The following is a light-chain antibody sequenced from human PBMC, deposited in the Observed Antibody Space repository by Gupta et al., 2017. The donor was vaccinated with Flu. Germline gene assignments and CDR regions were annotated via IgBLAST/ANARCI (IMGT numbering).Light chain of an antibody. Sequence: PSSLSASVGDRVTITCQASQDISNYLNWYQQKPGKAPKLLIYDASNLETGVPSRFSGSGSGTDFTFTISSLQPEDIATYYCQQYDNLLVTFGPGTKVDIK. J-gene: IGKJ3*01. CDR1: QDISNY. CDR2: DAS. CDR3: QQYDNLLVT. V-gene: IGKV1-33*01.